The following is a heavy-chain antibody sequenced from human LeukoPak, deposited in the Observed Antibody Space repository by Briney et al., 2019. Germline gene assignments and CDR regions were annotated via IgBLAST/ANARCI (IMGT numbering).Heavy chain of an antibody. J-gene: IGHJ5*02. D-gene: IGHD2-2*01. CDR3: ARGVVVPAGRWFDP. CDR1: GFTFSSYA. Sequence: PGGSLRLSCAASGFTFSSYAMHWVRQAPGKGLEWVAVISYDGSNKYYADSVKGRFTISRDNSKNTLYLQMNSLRAEDTAVYYCARGVVVPAGRWFDPWGQGTLVTVSS. CDR2: ISYDGSNK. V-gene: IGHV3-30-3*01.